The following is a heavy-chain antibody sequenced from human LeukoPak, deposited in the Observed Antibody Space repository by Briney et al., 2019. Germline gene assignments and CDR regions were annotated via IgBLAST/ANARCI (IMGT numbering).Heavy chain of an antibody. CDR2: IYYSGST. CDR1: GGSISSSSYY. Sequence: SETLSLTCTVSGGSISSSSYYWGWIRQPPGKGLEWIGSIYYSGSTYYNPSLKSRVTISVDTSKNQFSLKLSSVTAADTAVYYCARDRGYSYGSDALDIWGQGTMVTVSS. D-gene: IGHD5-18*01. V-gene: IGHV4-39*07. CDR3: ARDRGYSYGSDALDI. J-gene: IGHJ3*02.